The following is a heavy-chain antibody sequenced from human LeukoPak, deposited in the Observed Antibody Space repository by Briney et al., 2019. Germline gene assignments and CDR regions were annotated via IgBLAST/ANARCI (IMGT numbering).Heavy chain of an antibody. J-gene: IGHJ4*02. CDR3: ATWRTAKTGFDY. V-gene: IGHV4-39*01. D-gene: IGHD1-1*01. CDR2: IYYSGSP. Sequence: SETLSLTCTVSGGSLSNNNYYWAWIRQPPGKGLECIGSIYYSGSPYYNPSLKSRVTISVDTSKNQFSLRLSSVTAADTAVYYCATWRTAKTGFDYWGQGTLVTVSS. CDR1: GGSLSNNNYY.